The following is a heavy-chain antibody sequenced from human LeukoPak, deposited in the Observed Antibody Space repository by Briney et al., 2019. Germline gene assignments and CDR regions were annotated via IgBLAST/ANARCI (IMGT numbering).Heavy chain of an antibody. Sequence: DPGGSLRLSCAASGFTFSSYAMSWVRQAPGKGLEWVSAISGSGGSTYYADSVKGRFTISRDNSKNTLYLQMNSLRAEDTAVYYCAKGTGIVGATSDAFYYWGQGTMVTVSS. D-gene: IGHD1-26*01. J-gene: IGHJ3*01. CDR3: AKGTGIVGATSDAFYY. V-gene: IGHV3-23*01. CDR1: GFTFSSYA. CDR2: ISGSGGST.